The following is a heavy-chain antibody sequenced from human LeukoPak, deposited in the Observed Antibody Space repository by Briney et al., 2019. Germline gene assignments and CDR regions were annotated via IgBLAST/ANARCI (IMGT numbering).Heavy chain of an antibody. Sequence: PGGSLRLSCAASGSTFDDHGMSWVRQVPGKGLEWVAGINWNGGSTGYADSVKGRFTISRDNAKNSLFLQMNSLRAEDTALYYCAMGDSSGWYFDYSGQGILVTVSS. CDR3: AMGDSSGWYFDY. V-gene: IGHV3-20*04. J-gene: IGHJ4*02. CDR2: INWNGGST. CDR1: GSTFDDHG. D-gene: IGHD6-19*01.